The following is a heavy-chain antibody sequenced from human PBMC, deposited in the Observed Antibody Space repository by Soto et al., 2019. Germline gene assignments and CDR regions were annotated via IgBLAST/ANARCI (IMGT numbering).Heavy chain of an antibody. CDR2: IGSRGVST. CDR1: GFTFSSYA. V-gene: IGHV3-23*01. Sequence: GGSLRLSCAASGFTFSSYAMSWVRQAPGKGLEWVSAIGSRGVSTLYADSAKGRFTISRDNSKNTLYLQMNSLRVEDTAVYYCAKRGDDFRSGYYYYFDYWGLGTVVTVSS. J-gene: IGHJ4*02. D-gene: IGHD3-3*01. CDR3: AKRGDDFRSGYYYYFDY.